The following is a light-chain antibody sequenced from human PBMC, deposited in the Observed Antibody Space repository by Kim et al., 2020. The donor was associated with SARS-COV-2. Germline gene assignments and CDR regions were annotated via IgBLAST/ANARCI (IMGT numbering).Light chain of an antibody. CDR3: QAWDSSTVV. CDR1: KLGDKY. J-gene: IGLJ2*01. Sequence: SYELTQPPSVSVSPGQTASITCSGYKLGDKYACWYQQKPGQYPVLVIYQDSKRPSGIPERFSCSNSGNTATLTISGTQAMDEADYYCQAWDSSTVVFGGG. CDR2: QDS. V-gene: IGLV3-1*01.